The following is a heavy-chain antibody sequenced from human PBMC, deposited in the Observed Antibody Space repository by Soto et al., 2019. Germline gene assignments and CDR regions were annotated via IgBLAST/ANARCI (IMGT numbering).Heavy chain of an antibody. CDR2: LIPIFGTA. Sequence: QVQLVQSGAEVKKPGSSVKVSCKASGGTFSSYAISWVRQAPGQGLEWMGGLIPIFGTANYAQKFQGRVTITADESTSTADMELSSLRSEDTAVYYCARGGYRPPHYYYGMDVWGQGTTVTVSS. CDR1: GGTFSSYA. D-gene: IGHD2-15*01. CDR3: ARGGYRPPHYYYGMDV. J-gene: IGHJ6*02. V-gene: IGHV1-69*01.